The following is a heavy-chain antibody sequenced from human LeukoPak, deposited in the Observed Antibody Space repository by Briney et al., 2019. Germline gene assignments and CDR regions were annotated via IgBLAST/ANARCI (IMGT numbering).Heavy chain of an antibody. Sequence: GGSLRLSCVGSGFTFRDYALTWVRQAPGKGLEWVSTIGGNGANRYYADSVKGRFTISRDNSKKTLYLQMNSLRADDTAVYYCAKERSSRWYVNSLDYWGQGTLVTVSS. CDR2: IGGNGANR. CDR1: GFTFRDYA. D-gene: IGHD6-13*01. J-gene: IGHJ4*02. CDR3: AKERSSRWYVNSLDY. V-gene: IGHV3-23*01.